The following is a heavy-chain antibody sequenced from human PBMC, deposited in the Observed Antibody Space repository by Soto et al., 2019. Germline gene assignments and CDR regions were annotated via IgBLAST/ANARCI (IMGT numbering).Heavy chain of an antibody. CDR1: GFTFSSYW. J-gene: IGHJ4*02. CDR2: IKQDGSEK. Sequence: PGGSLRLSCAASGFTFSSYWMSWVRQAPGKGLEWVANIKQDGSEKYYVDSVKGRFTISRDNAKNSLYLQMNSLRAEDTAVYYCARDVVVRGVINFDYWGQGTLVTVSS. D-gene: IGHD3-10*01. V-gene: IGHV3-7*05. CDR3: ARDVVVRGVINFDY.